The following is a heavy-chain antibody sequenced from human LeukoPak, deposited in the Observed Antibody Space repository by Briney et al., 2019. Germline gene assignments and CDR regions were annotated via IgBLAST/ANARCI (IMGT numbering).Heavy chain of an antibody. D-gene: IGHD5-12*01. V-gene: IGHV3-23*01. CDR2: ISGSGGST. CDR3: AKDELGIVATNYFDY. Sequence: GGSLRLSCAASGFTFSSYAMSWVRQAPGKGLEWVSAISGSGGSTYYADSVKGRFTISRDNSKNTLYLQMNSLRAEDTAVYYCAKDELGIVATNYFDYWGQGTLVTVSS. J-gene: IGHJ4*02. CDR1: GFTFSSYA.